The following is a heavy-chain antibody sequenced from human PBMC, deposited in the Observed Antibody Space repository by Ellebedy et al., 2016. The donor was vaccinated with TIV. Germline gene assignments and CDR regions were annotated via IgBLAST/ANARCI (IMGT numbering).Heavy chain of an antibody. Sequence: GGSLRLXCTTSGFTFGDYTMSWFRQAPGKALEWVGFIRGKISGETTEYAASVKGRFTISRDDSKSIAYLQMNSLKTEDTAVYYCTRGRSGYSGFDAPHYWGQGTLVTVSS. J-gene: IGHJ4*02. CDR3: TRGRSGYSGFDAPHY. CDR1: GFTFGDYT. V-gene: IGHV3-49*03. CDR2: IRGKISGETT. D-gene: IGHD5-12*01.